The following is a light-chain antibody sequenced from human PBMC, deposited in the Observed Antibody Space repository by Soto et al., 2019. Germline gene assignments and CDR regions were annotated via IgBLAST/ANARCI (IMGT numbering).Light chain of an antibody. J-gene: IGLJ1*01. CDR3: AAWDDRLSGYV. V-gene: IGLV1-47*01. CDR1: SSNIESYY. CDR2: RNN. Sequence: QTVVTQPPSASGTPGQRVTISCSGSSSNIESYYVYWYQQLPGTAPKLLIYRNNQRPSGVPDRFSGSKSGPSASLAISGLRSEDEADYYCAAWDDRLSGYVFGTGTKLTVL.